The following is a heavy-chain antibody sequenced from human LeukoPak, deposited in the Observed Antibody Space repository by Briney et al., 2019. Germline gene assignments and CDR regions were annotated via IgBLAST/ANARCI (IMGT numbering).Heavy chain of an antibody. V-gene: IGHV3-30*04. CDR3: AKDQFKPSAITMLRGVTGYYYFMDV. J-gene: IGHJ6*03. D-gene: IGHD3-10*01. CDR1: GFTFSSYA. Sequence: PGGSLRLSCAASGFTFSSYAMHWVRQAPGKGLEWVAVISYDGSNKYYADSVKGRFTISRDNSKNTLYLQMNSLRAEDSAVYYCAKDQFKPSAITMLRGVTGYYYFMDVWGKGTTVTISS. CDR2: ISYDGSNK.